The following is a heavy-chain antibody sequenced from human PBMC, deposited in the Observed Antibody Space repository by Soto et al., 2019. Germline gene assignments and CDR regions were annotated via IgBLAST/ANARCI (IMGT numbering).Heavy chain of an antibody. D-gene: IGHD3-9*01. CDR3: AKLIGPLRYFDWLPLDY. CDR1: GFTFSSYA. J-gene: IGHJ4*02. V-gene: IGHV3-23*01. Sequence: GESLKISCAASGFTFSSYAMSWVRQAPGKGLEWVSAISGSGGSTYYADSVKGQFTISRDNSKNTLYLQMNSLRAEDTAVYYCAKLIGPLRYFDWLPLDYWGQGTLVTVSS. CDR2: ISGSGGST.